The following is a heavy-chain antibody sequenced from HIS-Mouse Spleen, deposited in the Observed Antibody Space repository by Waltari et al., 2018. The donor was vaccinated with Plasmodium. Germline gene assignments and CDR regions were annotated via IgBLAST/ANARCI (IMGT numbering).Heavy chain of an antibody. D-gene: IGHD6-13*01. CDR2: SNPKSGGT. J-gene: IGHJ1*01. Sequence: QVQLVQSGAEVKKPGASVKVSCKASGYTFTGYYMHWVRQAPGQGLEWMGGSNPKSGGTNYAQKFQGRVTMTRDTSISTAYMELSRLRSDDTAVYYCARVLGYKAAAGTFVEYFQHWGQGTLVTVSS. CDR3: ARVLGYKAAAGTFVEYFQH. CDR1: GYTFTGYY. V-gene: IGHV1-2*02.